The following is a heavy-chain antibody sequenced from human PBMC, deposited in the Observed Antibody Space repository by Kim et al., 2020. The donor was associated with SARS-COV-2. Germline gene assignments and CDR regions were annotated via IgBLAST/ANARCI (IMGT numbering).Heavy chain of an antibody. D-gene: IGHD3-10*01. CDR2: LCGNGDA. Sequence: GGSLRLSCEASGLTVRDNFMTWVRQAPGKGLEWLSVLCGNGDASYSDSVMGRFTVSRDHAENTIYFYMENLTTGDTATYFYSRVVAGSQTDDYFD. V-gene: IGHV3-53*01. CDR1: GLTVRDNF. CDR3: SRVVAGSQTDDYFD. J-gene: IGHJ4*01.